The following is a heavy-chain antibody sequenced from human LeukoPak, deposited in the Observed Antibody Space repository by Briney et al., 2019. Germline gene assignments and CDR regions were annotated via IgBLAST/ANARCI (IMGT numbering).Heavy chain of an antibody. CDR1: GRSFSGYY. V-gene: IGHV4-34*01. CDR2: INHSGST. D-gene: IGHD3-10*01. J-gene: IGHJ4*02. CDR3: ARGLGLHYYGSGSSHRPLDY. Sequence: SETLSLTCAVYGRSFSGYYWSWIRQPPGKGLEWIGEINHSGSTYYNPSLKSRVTISVDTSKNQFSLKLSSVTAADTAVYYCARGLGLHYYGSGSSHRPLDYWGQGTLVTVSS.